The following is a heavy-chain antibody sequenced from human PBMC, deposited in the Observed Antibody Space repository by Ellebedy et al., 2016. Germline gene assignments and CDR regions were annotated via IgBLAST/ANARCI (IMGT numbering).Heavy chain of an antibody. Sequence: GGSLRLSXAASGFTFSRHWMSWIRQAPGKGLEWLAYIKGDGSEEYYLDSVKGRFTISRDNSKNTLYLQMNSLRAEDTAVYYCAREIGPYDSSGPPDYWGQGTLVTVSS. CDR3: AREIGPYDSSGPPDY. D-gene: IGHD3-22*01. CDR2: IKGDGSEE. V-gene: IGHV3-7*01. J-gene: IGHJ4*02. CDR1: GFTFSRHW.